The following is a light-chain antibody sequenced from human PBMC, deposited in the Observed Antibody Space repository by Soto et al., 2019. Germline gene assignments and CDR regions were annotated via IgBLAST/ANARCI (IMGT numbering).Light chain of an antibody. CDR3: QQYNNWPPVT. Sequence: ETVMTQSPATLSVSPGERATLSCRASQSVSSNLAWYQQKPGQAPRLLIYGASTRATGIPARFSGSGSGTDFTLLICRLQSDDFVLYYCQQYNNWPPVTFGPGTIVHIK. CDR1: QSVSSN. CDR2: GAS. V-gene: IGKV3-15*01. J-gene: IGKJ3*01.